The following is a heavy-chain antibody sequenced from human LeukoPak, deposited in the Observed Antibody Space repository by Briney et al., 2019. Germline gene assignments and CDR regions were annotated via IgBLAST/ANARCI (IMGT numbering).Heavy chain of an antibody. J-gene: IGHJ4*02. V-gene: IGHV3-30*02. CDR1: GFAFSTYG. D-gene: IGHD4-17*01. Sequence: PGGSLRLSCAASGFAFSTYGMHWVRQAPGKGLEWVAFIRYDGSNKYADSVKGRFTISRDNSKNTLFLQMNSLRAEDTALYYCARRAYDYGDFFDYWGQGTLVTVSS. CDR2: IRYDGSNK. CDR3: ARRAYDYGDFFDY.